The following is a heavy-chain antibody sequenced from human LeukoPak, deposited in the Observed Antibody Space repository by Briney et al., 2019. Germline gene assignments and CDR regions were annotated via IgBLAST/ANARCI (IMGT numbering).Heavy chain of an antibody. V-gene: IGHV3-23*01. CDR3: ARRLSLRFDAFAV. CDR1: GFTVTEYA. J-gene: IGHJ3*01. D-gene: IGHD3-3*01. CDR2: MSDIGPNT. Sequence: GGSLRLSCSASGFTVTEYATTWIRQSPGKGLEWVSSMSDIGPNTYYADSVKGPFTISRDTSKNTLLLQMNSLRADDTALYFCARRLSLRFDAFAVWGPGTVVTVSS.